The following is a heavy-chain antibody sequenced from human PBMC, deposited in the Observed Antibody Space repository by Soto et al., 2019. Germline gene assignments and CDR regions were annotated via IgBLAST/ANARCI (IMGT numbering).Heavy chain of an antibody. CDR3: ARGANWRPDYYYYMDV. Sequence: GGSLRLSCAASGFTFSSYDMHWVRQATGKGLEWVSAIGTAGDTYYPGSVKGRFTISRENAKNSLYLQMNSLRAGDTAVYYCARGANWRPDYYYYMDVWGKGTTVTVS. J-gene: IGHJ6*03. V-gene: IGHV3-13*01. CDR2: IGTAGDT. CDR1: GFTFSSYD. D-gene: IGHD1-20*01.